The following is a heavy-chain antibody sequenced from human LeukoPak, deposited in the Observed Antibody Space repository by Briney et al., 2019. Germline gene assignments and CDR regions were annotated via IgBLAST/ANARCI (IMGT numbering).Heavy chain of an antibody. CDR1: GFIFSSYA. Sequence: GGSLRLSCAASGFIFSSYAMSWVRQAPGKGLEWVSAISGSGGSTYYADSVKGRFTISRDNSKNTLYLQMNSLRAEDTAVYYCAKDLAAGIVVVTAGFDYWGQGTLVTVSS. J-gene: IGHJ4*02. CDR2: ISGSGGST. D-gene: IGHD2-21*02. V-gene: IGHV3-23*01. CDR3: AKDLAAGIVVVTAGFDY.